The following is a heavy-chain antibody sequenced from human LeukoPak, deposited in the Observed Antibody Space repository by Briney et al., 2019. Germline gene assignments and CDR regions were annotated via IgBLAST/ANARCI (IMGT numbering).Heavy chain of an antibody. D-gene: IGHD2-2*01. V-gene: IGHV3-48*01. Sequence: PGGSLRLSCEASGFSFSTYSMNWVRQAPGKGLEWVSYISSSSTTIYYADSVKGRFTISRDNAKNSLYLQLNSLRAGDTAVYYCARSTGYFDYWGQGTLVTVSS. CDR3: ARSTGYFDY. CDR1: GFSFSTYS. CDR2: ISSSSTTI. J-gene: IGHJ4*02.